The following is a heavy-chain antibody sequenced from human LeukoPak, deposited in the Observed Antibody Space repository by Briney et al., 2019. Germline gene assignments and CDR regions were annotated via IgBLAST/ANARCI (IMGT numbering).Heavy chain of an antibody. J-gene: IGHJ5*02. V-gene: IGHV1-2*02. CDR3: ARAGGRSWFDP. CDR2: MNPKSGGT. D-gene: IGHD1-26*01. Sequence: ASVKVSCKASGYTFSDSYIHCVRQAPGQGLKWMGSMNPKSGGTKYAQKFQGRVSMTRDTSISTAYMELASLTSDDTAVYYCARAGGRSWFDPWGQGTLVTVSS. CDR1: GYTFSDSY.